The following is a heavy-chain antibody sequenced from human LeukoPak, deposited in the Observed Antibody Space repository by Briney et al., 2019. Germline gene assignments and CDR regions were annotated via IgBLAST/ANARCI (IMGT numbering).Heavy chain of an antibody. J-gene: IGHJ4*02. V-gene: IGHV3-30-3*01. CDR1: GFTFSSYA. CDR3: AKGCGSTSCYLDY. CDR2: ISYDGSNK. D-gene: IGHD2-2*01. Sequence: GGSLRLSCAASGFTFSSYAMHWVRQAPGKGLEWVAVISYDGSNKYYADSVKGRFTISRDNSKNTLYLQMNSLRAEDTAVYYCAKGCGSTSCYLDYWGQGTLVTVSS.